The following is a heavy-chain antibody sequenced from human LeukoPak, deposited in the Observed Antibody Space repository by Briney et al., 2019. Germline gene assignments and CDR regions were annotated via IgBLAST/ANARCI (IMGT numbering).Heavy chain of an antibody. CDR3: ARDFSMVKVRGVITPNFDY. V-gene: IGHV3-48*04. CDR2: ISNSSSTI. CDR1: GFTFSSYS. Sequence: GGSLRLSCAASGFTFSSYSMNWVRQAPGKGLEWVSYISNSSSTIYYADSVKGRFTISRDNANNSLYLQMNSLRAEDTAVYYWARDFSMVKVRGVITPNFDYWGQGTLVTVSS. J-gene: IGHJ4*02. D-gene: IGHD3-10*01.